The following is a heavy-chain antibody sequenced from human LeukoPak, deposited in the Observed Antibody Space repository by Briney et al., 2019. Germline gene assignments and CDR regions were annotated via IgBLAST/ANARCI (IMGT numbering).Heavy chain of an antibody. CDR3: AREGFLDY. CDR1: GFSFSSYW. J-gene: IGHJ4*02. D-gene: IGHD2/OR15-2a*01. CDR2: TNQDGSAK. Sequence: PGGSPRLSCAASGFSFSSYWMSWVRQAPGKGLEWVANTNQDGSAKNYVDSVRGRFTISRDNAENTLCLQMNSLRAEDTAVYYCAREGFLDYWGQGTLVTVSS. V-gene: IGHV3-7*01.